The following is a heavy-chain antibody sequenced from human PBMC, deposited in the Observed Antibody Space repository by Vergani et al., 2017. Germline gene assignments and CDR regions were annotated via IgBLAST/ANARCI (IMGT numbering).Heavy chain of an antibody. CDR2: INHSRST. D-gene: IGHD3-16*02. V-gene: IGHV4-34*01. CDR3: ARIRAFGGVIAK. J-gene: IGHJ4*02. CDR1: GGSFSDYY. Sequence: QVQLQQWGAGLLKPSETLSLTCAVYGGSFSDYYWSWIRQPPGKGLEWIGEINHSRSTNYNPSLKSRVTISVDTSKNQFSLKLNSVTAADTAVYYCARIRAFGGVIAKWGQGTLVTVSS.